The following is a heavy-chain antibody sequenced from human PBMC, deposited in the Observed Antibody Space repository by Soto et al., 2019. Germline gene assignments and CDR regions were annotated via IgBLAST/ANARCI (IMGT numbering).Heavy chain of an antibody. V-gene: IGHV1-18*01. Sequence: QVQLVQSGAEVKKPGASVRVSCKASGYTFTSYGISWVRQAPGQGLEWMGWINPYNGKTDYVQKVQGRVTMTPDTSTTTVYMELRSLRSDATAVYYCARHQYYYGMDVWGQGTTVTVSS. CDR1: GYTFTSYG. J-gene: IGHJ6*02. CDR3: ARHQYYYGMDV. CDR2: INPYNGKT.